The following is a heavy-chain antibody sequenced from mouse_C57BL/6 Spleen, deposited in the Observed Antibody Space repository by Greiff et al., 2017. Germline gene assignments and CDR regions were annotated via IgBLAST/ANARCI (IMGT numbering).Heavy chain of an antibody. CDR2: IDPSDSNT. CDR3: ARKESLLPYFDY. Sequence: QVQLQQPGAELVKPGASVKLSCKASGYTFTSYGMQWVKQRPGQGLEWIGEIDPSDSNTNYNQKFKGKATLTVDTSSSTAYMQLSSLTSEDSAVYYCARKESLLPYFDYWGQGTTLTVSS. CDR1: GYTFTSYG. J-gene: IGHJ2*01. V-gene: IGHV1-50*01. D-gene: IGHD1-2*01.